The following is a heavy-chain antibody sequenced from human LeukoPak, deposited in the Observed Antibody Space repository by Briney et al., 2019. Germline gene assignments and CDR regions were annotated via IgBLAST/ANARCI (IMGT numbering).Heavy chain of an antibody. V-gene: IGHV3-74*01. CDR1: RFNFTSYW. CDR2: INSDGSST. D-gene: IGHD3-22*01. CDR3: ARSQYYDSSGSFSFYYGMDV. Sequence: PGGSLRLSCAAPRFNFTSYWMHWVRQTPEKGLVWVSRINSDGSSTRHADSVKGRFTISRDNAKNTLYLQVNSLRAEDTAVYYCARSQYYDSSGSFSFYYGMDVWGQGTTVTVSS. J-gene: IGHJ6*02.